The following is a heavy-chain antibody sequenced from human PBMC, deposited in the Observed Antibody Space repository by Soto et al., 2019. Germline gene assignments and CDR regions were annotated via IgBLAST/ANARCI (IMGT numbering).Heavy chain of an antibody. CDR2: IYYSGST. D-gene: IGHD3-3*01. V-gene: IGHV4-59*01. Sequence: SETLSLTCTVSGGSISSYYWSWIRQPPGKGLEWIGYIYYSGSTNYNPSLKSRVTISVDTSKNQFSLKLSSVTAADTAVYYCARAPYYDFWSGSWFDPWGQGTLVTVS. CDR1: GGSISSYY. CDR3: ARAPYYDFWSGSWFDP. J-gene: IGHJ5*02.